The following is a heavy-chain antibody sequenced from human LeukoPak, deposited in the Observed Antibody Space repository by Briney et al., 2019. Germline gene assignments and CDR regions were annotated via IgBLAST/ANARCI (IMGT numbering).Heavy chain of an antibody. Sequence: SETLSLTCTVSGGSISSSSYYWGWIRQPPGKGLEWIGFIYNRGSTYYNPSLKSRVTISVDTSKNQFSLKLSSVTAEDTAVYYCASHSSRRSYYNSYFDLWGRGTLVTASS. CDR1: GGSISSSSYY. CDR3: ASHSSRRSYYNSYFDL. CDR2: IYNRGST. V-gene: IGHV4-39*01. J-gene: IGHJ2*01. D-gene: IGHD1-26*01.